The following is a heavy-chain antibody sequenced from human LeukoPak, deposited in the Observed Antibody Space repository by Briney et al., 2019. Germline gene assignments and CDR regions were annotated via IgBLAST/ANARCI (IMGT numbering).Heavy chain of an antibody. Sequence: ASVKVSCKASGYTFTSYGISRVRQAPGQGLEWMGWISAYNGNTNYAQKLQGRVTMTTDTSTSTAYMELRSLRSDDTAVYYCASGLDSHVYYDFWSGYSTLDYWGQGTLVTVSS. D-gene: IGHD3-3*01. J-gene: IGHJ4*02. CDR1: GYTFTSYG. V-gene: IGHV1-18*01. CDR2: ISAYNGNT. CDR3: ASGLDSHVYYDFWSGYSTLDY.